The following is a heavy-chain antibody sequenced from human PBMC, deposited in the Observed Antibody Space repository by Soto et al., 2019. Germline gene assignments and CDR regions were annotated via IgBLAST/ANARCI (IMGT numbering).Heavy chain of an antibody. CDR2: VNPNNGDT. J-gene: IGHJ4*02. D-gene: IGHD3-10*01. CDR1: GYTFSKYA. V-gene: IGHV1-8*01. CDR3: AKVSRQGSAIDFDY. Sequence: QVELVQSGAELKKPGASVKVSCKASGYTFSKYAMNWMRQATGQGPEWIGWVNPNNGDTGYAQKFQGRVTLTTDISSTTAYMELTSLQSEDTAIYYCAKVSRQGSAIDFDYWGQGTLITVSS.